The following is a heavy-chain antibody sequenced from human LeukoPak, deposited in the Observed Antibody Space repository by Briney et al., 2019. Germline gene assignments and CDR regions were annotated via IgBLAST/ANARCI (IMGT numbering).Heavy chain of an antibody. J-gene: IGHJ6*04. CDR1: GFTFSSYD. D-gene: IGHD3-10*02. CDR2: ISGSGSPI. CDR3: AELGITMIGGV. V-gene: IGHV3-48*03. Sequence: GGSLRLSCAASGFTFSSYDMNWVRQAPGKGLEWVSYISGSGSPIYYADSVKGRFTISRDNAKNSLYLQMNSLRAEDTAVYYCAELGITMIGGVWGKGTTVTISS.